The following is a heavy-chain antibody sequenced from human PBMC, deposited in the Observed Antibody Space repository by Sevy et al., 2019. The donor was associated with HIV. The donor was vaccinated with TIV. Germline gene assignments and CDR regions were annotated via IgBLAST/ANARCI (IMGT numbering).Heavy chain of an antibody. J-gene: IGHJ6*02. CDR3: ANGGSGGIDHYGMDV. V-gene: IGHV3-30*02. CDR1: GFRFNNFG. Sequence: GGSLRLSCAASGFRFNNFGMHWVRQAPGMGLEGVAFIRYDGINKYYVDSVKGRSTISRDNSKDTLYLEMKSLRLEDTAIYYCANGGSGGIDHYGMDVWGQGTTVTVSS. CDR2: IRYDGINK. D-gene: IGHD6-25*01.